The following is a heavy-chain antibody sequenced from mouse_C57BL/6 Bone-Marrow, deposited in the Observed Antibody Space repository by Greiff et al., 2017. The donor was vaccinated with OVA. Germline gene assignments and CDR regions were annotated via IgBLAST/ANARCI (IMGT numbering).Heavy chain of an antibody. J-gene: IGHJ2*01. CDR1: GYTFTSYW. CDR3: ARERYDYDGDFDY. CDR2: IYPGSGST. Sequence: VQLQQPGAELVKPGASVKMSCKASGYTFTSYWITWVKQRPGQGLEWIGDIYPGSGSTNYNEKFKSKATLTVDTSSSTAYMQLSSLTSEDSAVYYCARERYDYDGDFDYWGQGTTLTVSS. D-gene: IGHD2-4*01. V-gene: IGHV1-55*01.